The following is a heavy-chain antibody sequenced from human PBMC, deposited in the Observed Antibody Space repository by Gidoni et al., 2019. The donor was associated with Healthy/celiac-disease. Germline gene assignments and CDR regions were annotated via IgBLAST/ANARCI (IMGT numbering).Heavy chain of an antibody. V-gene: IGHV5-51*01. CDR2: IYPGDSDT. CDR3: ARLYSSSSSDY. J-gene: IGHJ4*01. Sequence: EVQLVQSGAEVKKPGESLKFSCKGSGYSVTSYWIGWERQVPGKGLEWMGIIYPGDSDTRYSPSFQGQGTISADKSISTAYLQWSSLKASDTAMYYCARLYSSSSSDYWGHGTLVTVSS. D-gene: IGHD6-6*01. CDR1: GYSVTSYW.